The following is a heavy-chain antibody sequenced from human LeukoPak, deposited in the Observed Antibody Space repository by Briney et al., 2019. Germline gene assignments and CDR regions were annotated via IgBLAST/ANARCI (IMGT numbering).Heavy chain of an antibody. CDR3: ARGYGDKFDP. CDR2: IYYSGST. V-gene: IGHV4-59*01. Sequence: SETLSLTCTVPGGSISSYYWSWIRQPPGKGLEWIGYIYYSGSTNYNPSLKSRVTISVDTSKNQFSLKLSSVTAADTAVYYCARGYGDKFDPWGQGTLVTVSS. D-gene: IGHD4-17*01. J-gene: IGHJ5*02. CDR1: GGSISSYY.